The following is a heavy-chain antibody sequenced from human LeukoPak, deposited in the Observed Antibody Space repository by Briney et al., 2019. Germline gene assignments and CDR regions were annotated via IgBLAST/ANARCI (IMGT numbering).Heavy chain of an antibody. V-gene: IGHV4-59*01. CDR2: IYYRGNT. CDR1: GGSISSFY. CDR3: ARDLDNGGSSIWYFDL. D-gene: IGHD4-23*01. J-gene: IGHJ2*01. Sequence: SETLSLTCTVSGGSISSFYWSWIRQPPGKGLEWLGYIYYRGNTQYNPSLKSRVTISVDTYKNQFSLRLTSVTAADTAVYYCARDLDNGGSSIWYFDLWGRGTLVTVSS.